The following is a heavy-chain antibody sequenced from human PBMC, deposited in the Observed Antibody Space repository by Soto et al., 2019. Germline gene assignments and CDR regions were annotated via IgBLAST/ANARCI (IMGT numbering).Heavy chain of an antibody. CDR2: INPNSGGT. J-gene: IGHJ6*02. D-gene: IGHD3-10*01. CDR3: ASSVVRGVTKTYYYYYYGMDV. Sequence: ASVKVSCKASGYTFTGYYMHWLRQAPGQGLEWMGWINPNSGGTNYAQKFQGRVTMTRDTSISTAYMELSRLRSDDTAVYYCASSVVRGVTKTYYYYYYGMDVWGQGTTVTVSS. CDR1: GYTFTGYY. V-gene: IGHV1-2*02.